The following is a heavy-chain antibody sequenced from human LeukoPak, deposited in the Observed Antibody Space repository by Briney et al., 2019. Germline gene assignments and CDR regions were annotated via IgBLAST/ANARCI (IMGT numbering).Heavy chain of an antibody. V-gene: IGHV3-66*01. D-gene: IGHD3-10*01. CDR1: GFTVSSKY. Sequence: GGSLRLSCAASGFTVSSKYMSWVRQAPGKGLESVPLISGGGSTYYADSVKGRFTISRDNSKNTLYLQMNSLRAEDTAVYYCARVPGAYYDAFDIWGQGTMVTVSS. CDR3: ARVPGAYYDAFDI. CDR2: ISGGGST. J-gene: IGHJ3*02.